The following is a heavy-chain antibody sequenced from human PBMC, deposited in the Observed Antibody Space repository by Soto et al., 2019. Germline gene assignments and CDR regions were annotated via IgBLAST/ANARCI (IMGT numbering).Heavy chain of an antibody. CDR3: ARDMGFGLSDY. Sequence: EASVKVSCKASGYTFTSYGISWVRQAPGQGLEWMGWISAYNGNTHYSQKFQGRVTITRDTSASTAYMELSSLRSEDTAVYYCARDMGFGLSDYWGQGTLVTVSS. CDR2: ISAYNGNT. D-gene: IGHD3-10*01. J-gene: IGHJ4*02. CDR1: GYTFTSYG. V-gene: IGHV1-18*01.